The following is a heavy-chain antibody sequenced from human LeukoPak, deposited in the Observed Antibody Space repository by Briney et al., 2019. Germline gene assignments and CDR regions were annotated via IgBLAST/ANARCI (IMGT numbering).Heavy chain of an antibody. CDR3: ARLRRNYSDS. V-gene: IGHV4-39*01. CDR1: GGSISSTNYY. CDR2: MYYSGSS. J-gene: IGHJ4*02. Sequence: SETLSLTCAVSGGSISSTNYYWGWIRQPPGRGLEWIGHMYYSGSSFYNPSLKSRVTISVDTSKNQFSLKLSSVTAADTAVYYCARLRRNYSDSWGQGSLVSVSS.